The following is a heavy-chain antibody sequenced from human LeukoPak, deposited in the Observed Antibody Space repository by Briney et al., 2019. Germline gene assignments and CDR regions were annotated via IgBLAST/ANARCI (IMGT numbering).Heavy chain of an antibody. CDR2: ISYDGSNK. Sequence: GRSLRLSCAASGFTFSSYAMHWVRQAPGKGLEWVAVISYDGSNKYYADSVKGRFIISRDNSKNTVFLQMNSLRAEDTAVYFCGKKDADAYYQYMDVWGKGTTVTVSS. CDR3: GKKDADAYYQYMDV. V-gene: IGHV3-30*04. J-gene: IGHJ6*03. CDR1: GFTFSSYA.